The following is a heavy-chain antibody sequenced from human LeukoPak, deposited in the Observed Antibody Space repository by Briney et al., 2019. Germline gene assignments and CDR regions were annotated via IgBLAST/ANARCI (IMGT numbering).Heavy chain of an antibody. J-gene: IGHJ3*02. D-gene: IGHD4-23*01. CDR3: ARENGGILGAFDI. Sequence: GGSLRLSCAASGFTFSSYGMHWVRQAPGKGLEWVAVISYDGSNKYYADSEKGRFTISRDNSKNTLYLQMNSLRAEDTAVYYCARENGGILGAFDIWGQGTMVTVSS. V-gene: IGHV3-30*03. CDR2: ISYDGSNK. CDR1: GFTFSSYG.